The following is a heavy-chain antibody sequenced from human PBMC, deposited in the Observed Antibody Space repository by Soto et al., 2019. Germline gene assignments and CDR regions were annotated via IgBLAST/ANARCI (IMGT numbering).Heavy chain of an antibody. Sequence: GASVKLPSKASGGSLSSYASSSVRQYPGPGLEWMGWISGFNGNTNYARKFQGRVTMTTDTSTSTAYMELRSVTSDDTAIYYCARDTYDTTGYPLDYWGQGTLVTVSA. D-gene: IGHD3-22*01. CDR1: GGSLSSYA. V-gene: IGHV1-18*01. CDR3: ARDTYDTTGYPLDY. J-gene: IGHJ4*02. CDR2: ISGFNGNT.